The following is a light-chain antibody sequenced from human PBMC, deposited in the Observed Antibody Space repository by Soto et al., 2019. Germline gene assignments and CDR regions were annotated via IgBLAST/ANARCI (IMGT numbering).Light chain of an antibody. Sequence: ETVLTQSPGTLSLSPGERATLSCRASQSVINSFLAWYQQKPGQAPRLLIYGASLRATGIPDRFSGSGSGTDFTLTISRLEPEDFAVYYCQQYGNSPITFGQGTRLEIK. J-gene: IGKJ5*01. CDR1: QSVINSF. V-gene: IGKV3-20*01. CDR2: GAS. CDR3: QQYGNSPIT.